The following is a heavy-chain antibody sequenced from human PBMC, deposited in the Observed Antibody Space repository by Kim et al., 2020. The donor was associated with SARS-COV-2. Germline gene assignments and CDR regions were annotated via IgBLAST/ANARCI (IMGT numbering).Heavy chain of an antibody. CDR1: GYSFTNYW. V-gene: IGHV5-51*01. CDR3: ARLIKLWFGELSNWFDP. CDR2: IYPGDSDT. Sequence: GESLKISCKGSGYSFTNYWIGWVRQMPGKGLEWMGIIYPGDSDTRYSPSFQGQVTISADKSISTAYLQWTSLKASDTAMYYCARLIKLWFGELSNWFDPWGQGTLVTVSS. J-gene: IGHJ5*02. D-gene: IGHD3-10*01.